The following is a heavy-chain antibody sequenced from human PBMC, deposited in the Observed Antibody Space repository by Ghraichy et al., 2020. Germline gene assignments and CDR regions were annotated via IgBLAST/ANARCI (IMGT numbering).Heavy chain of an antibody. CDR2: ISASGSST. D-gene: IGHD5/OR15-5a*01. CDR3: AKGKGESTTLGPRRPETIYGMDV. Sequence: GGSLRLSCAASGFTFNNYAMSWVRQAPGKGLEWVSTISASGSSTKDADSVKGRFTISRDNSRNTLYVQMNSLRVEDTAIYYCAKGKGESTTLGPRRPETIYGMDVWGQGTTVTVAS. V-gene: IGHV3-23*01. CDR1: GFTFNNYA. J-gene: IGHJ6*02.